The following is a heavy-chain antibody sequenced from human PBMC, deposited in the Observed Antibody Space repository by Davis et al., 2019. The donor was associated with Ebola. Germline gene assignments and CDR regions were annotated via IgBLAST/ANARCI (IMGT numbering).Heavy chain of an antibody. D-gene: IGHD2-8*01. CDR3: ARPGRCTNGVCSHAFDI. J-gene: IGHJ3*02. CDR1: GYSFTSYW. Sequence: PGGSLRLSCKGSGYSFTSYWIGWVRQMPGKGLEWMGIIYPGDSDTRYSPSFQGQVTISADKSISTAYLQWSSLKASDTAMYYCARPGRCTNGVCSHAFDIWGQGTMVTVSS. CDR2: IYPGDSDT. V-gene: IGHV5-51*01.